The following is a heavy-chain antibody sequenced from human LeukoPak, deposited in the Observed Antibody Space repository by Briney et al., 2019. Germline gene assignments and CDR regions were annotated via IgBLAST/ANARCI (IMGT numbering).Heavy chain of an antibody. Sequence: GGSLRLSCAASGFTFSSYGMHWVRQAPGQGLEWVAVISYDGSNKYYADSVKGRFTISRDDSKNTLYLQMNSLRAEDTAVYYRAKDYDSSGDYWGQGTLVTVSS. CDR3: AKDYDSSGDY. V-gene: IGHV3-30*18. CDR2: ISYDGSNK. J-gene: IGHJ4*02. D-gene: IGHD3-22*01. CDR1: GFTFSSYG.